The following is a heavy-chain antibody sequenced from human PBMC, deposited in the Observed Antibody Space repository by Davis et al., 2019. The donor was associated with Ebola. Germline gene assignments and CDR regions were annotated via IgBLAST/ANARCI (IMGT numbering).Heavy chain of an antibody. CDR2: IIPIFGTA. D-gene: IGHD2-2*01. J-gene: IGHJ3*02. CDR1: GGTFSSYA. V-gene: IGHV1-69*13. Sequence: SVKVSCKASGGTFSSYAISWVRQAPGQGLEWMGGIIPIFGTANYAQKFQGRVTITADESTSTAYMELSSLRSEDTAVYYCARDGDIGYCSSTSCSDAFDIWGQGTMVTVSS. CDR3: ARDGDIGYCSSTSCSDAFDI.